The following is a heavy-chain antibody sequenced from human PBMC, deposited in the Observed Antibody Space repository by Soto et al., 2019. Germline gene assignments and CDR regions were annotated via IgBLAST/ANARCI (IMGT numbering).Heavy chain of an antibody. CDR3: ARGLISNYQYFGMVV. V-gene: IGHV1-69*01. Sequence: QVQLVQSGAEVKKPGSSVKVSCKASADTFSSSAFSWVRQAPGQGLEWMDGIIPFFHAENYAQRFQRRVTITAEESTSTVYMVLTSLRSQDTALYYCARGLISNYQYFGMVVWGQGTTVTVSS. CDR1: ADTFSSSA. CDR2: IIPFFHAE. J-gene: IGHJ6*02.